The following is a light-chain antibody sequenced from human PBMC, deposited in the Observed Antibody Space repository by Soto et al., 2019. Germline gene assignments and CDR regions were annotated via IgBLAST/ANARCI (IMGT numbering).Light chain of an antibody. CDR2: EVS. CDR3: SSYAGSNNVV. V-gene: IGLV2-8*01. J-gene: IGLJ2*01. CDR1: SSDVGGYNY. Sequence: QSALTQPPSASGSPGQSVTISCPGTSSDVGGYNYVSWYQHHPGKAPKLMIYEVSKRPSGVPDRFSGSKSGNTASLTVSGLQTEDEADYYCSSYAGSNNVVFGGGTKLTVL.